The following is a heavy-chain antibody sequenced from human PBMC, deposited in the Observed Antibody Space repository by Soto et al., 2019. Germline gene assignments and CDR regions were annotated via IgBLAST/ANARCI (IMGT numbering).Heavy chain of an antibody. D-gene: IGHD6-19*01. CDR2: IYYSGST. Sequence: SETLSLTCTVSGGSISSYYWSWIRQPPGKGLEWIGYIYYSGSTNYNPSLKSRVTISVDTSKNQFSLKLSSVTAADTAVYYCARLMGSGWYYFDYWGQGTLVTVSS. CDR3: ARLMGSGWYYFDY. V-gene: IGHV4-59*01. CDR1: GGSISSYY. J-gene: IGHJ4*02.